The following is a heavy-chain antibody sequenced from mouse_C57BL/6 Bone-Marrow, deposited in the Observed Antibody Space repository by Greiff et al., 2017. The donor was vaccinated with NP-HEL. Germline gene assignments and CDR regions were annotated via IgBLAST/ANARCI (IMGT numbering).Heavy chain of an antibody. J-gene: IGHJ1*03. Sequence: EVKLMESGGGLVKPGGSLKLSCAASGFTFSSYAMSWVRQTPEKRLAWVATISDGGSYTYYPDNVKGRFTISRDNAKNNLYLQMSHLKSEDTAMYYCARATTVVATDWYFDVWGTGTTVTVSS. V-gene: IGHV5-4*03. CDR1: GFTFSSYA. D-gene: IGHD1-1*01. CDR3: ARATTVVATDWYFDV. CDR2: ISDGGSYT.